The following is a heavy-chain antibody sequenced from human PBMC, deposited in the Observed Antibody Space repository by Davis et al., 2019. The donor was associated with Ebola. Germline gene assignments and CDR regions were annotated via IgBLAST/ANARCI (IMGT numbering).Heavy chain of an antibody. J-gene: IGHJ4*02. Sequence: PSETLSLTCTVSGGSISSYYWSWIRQPPGKGLEWIGYIYYSGSTYYNPSLKSRVTISVDTSKNQFSLKLSSVTAADTAVYYCARDLGSEIDYWGQGTLVTVSS. CDR2: IYYSGST. D-gene: IGHD3-10*01. V-gene: IGHV4-59*12. CDR1: GGSISSYY. CDR3: ARDLGSEIDY.